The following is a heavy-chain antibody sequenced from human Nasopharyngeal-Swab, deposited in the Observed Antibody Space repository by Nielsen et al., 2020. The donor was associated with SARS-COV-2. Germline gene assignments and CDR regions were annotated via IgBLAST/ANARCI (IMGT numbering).Heavy chain of an antibody. CDR1: GGSISSYY. Sequence: SETLSLTCTVSGGSISSYYWSWIRQPSGQGLEWIGYIYYSGSTNYNPSLKSRVTISVDTSKNQFSLKLSSVTAADTAVYYCARISPSYYDILTGYYGYYYMDVWGKGTTVTVSS. V-gene: IGHV4-59*01. J-gene: IGHJ6*03. CDR2: IYYSGST. CDR3: ARISPSYYDILTGYYGYYYMDV. D-gene: IGHD3-9*01.